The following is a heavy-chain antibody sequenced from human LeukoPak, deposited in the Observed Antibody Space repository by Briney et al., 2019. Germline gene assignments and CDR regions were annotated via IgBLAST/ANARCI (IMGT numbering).Heavy chain of an antibody. Sequence: SETLSLTCTVSGGSISNYYWSWIWQPAGKGLEWIGRFYSGSTNYNPSLKSRVTMSVDTSKNQFSLKLSSATAADTAVYYCARDSRIMGAPGAFDYWGQGTLVTVSS. CDR2: FYSGST. CDR3: ARDSRIMGAPGAFDY. V-gene: IGHV4-4*07. D-gene: IGHD1-26*01. J-gene: IGHJ4*02. CDR1: GGSISNYY.